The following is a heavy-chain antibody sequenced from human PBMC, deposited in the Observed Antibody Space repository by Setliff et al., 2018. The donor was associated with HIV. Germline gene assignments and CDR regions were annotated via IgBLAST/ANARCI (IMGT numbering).Heavy chain of an antibody. Sequence: ASVKVSCKTSGYMFIAYGMSWVRRAPGQGLEWMGWIGPYNGRTEYAQEFQGRVSSTIDTSASTVYMELRGLRSEDTAVYYCARDRTYYYEGSGYHSDTWGKGTTVTVSS. CDR2: IGPYNGRT. D-gene: IGHD3-22*01. CDR1: GYMFIAYG. V-gene: IGHV1-18*01. J-gene: IGHJ6*04. CDR3: ARDRTYYYEGSGYHSDT.